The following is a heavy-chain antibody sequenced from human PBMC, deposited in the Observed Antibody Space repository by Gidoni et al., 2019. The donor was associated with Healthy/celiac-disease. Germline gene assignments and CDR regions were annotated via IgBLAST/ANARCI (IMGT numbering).Heavy chain of an antibody. J-gene: IGHJ1*01. CDR1: GFTFSSHG. Sequence: QVQLVESGGGVVQPGRSLRLSCAASGFTFSSHGMPWVRQAPGKGLEWVAVIWYDGSNKYYADSVKGRFTISRDNSKNTLYLQMNSLRAEDTAVYYCAVPRGSGPNGSGYFQHWGQGTLVTVSS. D-gene: IGHD6-19*01. CDR2: IWYDGSNK. V-gene: IGHV3-33*01. CDR3: AVPRGSGPNGSGYFQH.